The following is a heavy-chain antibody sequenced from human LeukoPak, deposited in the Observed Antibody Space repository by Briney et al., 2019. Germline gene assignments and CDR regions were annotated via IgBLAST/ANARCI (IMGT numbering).Heavy chain of an antibody. CDR3: AREGFWSGHYYFDY. J-gene: IGHJ4*02. V-gene: IGHV1-24*01. D-gene: IGHD3-3*01. CDR2: FDPEDGET. CDR1: GYTLTELS. Sequence: ASVKVSRKVSGYTLTELSMHWVRQAPGKGLEWMGGFDPEDGETIYAQKFQGRVTMTEDTSTDTAYMELSSLRSEDMAVYYCAREGFWSGHYYFDYWGQGTLVTVSS.